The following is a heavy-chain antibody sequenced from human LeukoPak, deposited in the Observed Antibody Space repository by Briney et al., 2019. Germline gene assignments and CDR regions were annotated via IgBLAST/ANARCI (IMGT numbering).Heavy chain of an antibody. CDR2: IYSDGNT. CDR3: TGDRIDFWSGSYYVTPEY. CDR1: GFTVSSNF. V-gene: IGHV3-66*01. Sequence: GGSLRLSCAASGFTVSSNFMSWVRQVPGKGLEWVSIIYSDGNTYNTDSVKGRFTISRDNSKNTLYLQMNSLSAEDTAVYFCTGDRIDFWSGSYYVTPEYWGQGTLVTVSS. J-gene: IGHJ4*02. D-gene: IGHD3-3*01.